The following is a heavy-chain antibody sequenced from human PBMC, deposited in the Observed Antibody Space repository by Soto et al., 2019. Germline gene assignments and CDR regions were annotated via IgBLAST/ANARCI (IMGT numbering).Heavy chain of an antibody. CDR3: ARGTPSPLIVRSSRGPWFDP. CDR2: IYHSGTT. J-gene: IGHJ5*02. Sequence: SETLSLTCAVSGDSISSGYHWAWIRQPPGKGLEWVASIYHSGTTYYNPSLTSRVTISVDTSKMQVSLKLSSVTAADTAVYFCARGTPSPLIVRSSRGPWFDPWGQGTLVIVSS. CDR1: GDSISSGYH. D-gene: IGHD2-15*01. V-gene: IGHV4-38-2*01.